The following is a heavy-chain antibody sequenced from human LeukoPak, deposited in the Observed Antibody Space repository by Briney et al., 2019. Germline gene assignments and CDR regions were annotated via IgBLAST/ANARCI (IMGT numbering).Heavy chain of an antibody. V-gene: IGHV1-2*02. Sequence: GASVKVSCKASGYTFTGYYMHWVRQAPGQGLEWMGWINTNSGGTNYAQKFQGGVTMTRDTSISTAYMELSRLRSDDTAVYYCARVISSSSDGMDVWGQGTTVTVSS. J-gene: IGHJ6*02. CDR3: ARVISSSSDGMDV. CDR2: INTNSGGT. CDR1: GYTFTGYY. D-gene: IGHD6-6*01.